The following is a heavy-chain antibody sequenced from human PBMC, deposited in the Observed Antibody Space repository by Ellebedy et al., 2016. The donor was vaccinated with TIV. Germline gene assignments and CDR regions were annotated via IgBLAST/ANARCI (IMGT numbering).Heavy chain of an antibody. D-gene: IGHD6-19*01. V-gene: IGHV1-2*04. Sequence: ASVKVSXXASGGTFSSYAISWVRQAPGQGLEWMGWINPNSGGTNYAQKFQGWVTMTRDTSISTAYMELSRLRSDDTAVYYCARVTRTHSGGAFDIWGQGTMVTVSS. CDR3: ARVTRTHSGGAFDI. J-gene: IGHJ3*02. CDR1: GGTFSSYA. CDR2: INPNSGGT.